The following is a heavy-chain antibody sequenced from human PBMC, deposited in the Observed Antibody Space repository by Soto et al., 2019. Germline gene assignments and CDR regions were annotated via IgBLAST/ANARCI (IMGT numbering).Heavy chain of an antibody. V-gene: IGHV3-21*01. CDR3: VNAPARIRFLNYSFYGMDV. CDR1: GFTFSSYS. D-gene: IGHD3-3*01. J-gene: IGHJ6*02. CDR2: ESSGNSYI. Sequence: PGGSLRLSCAASGFTFSSYSMNWVRQAPGKGLEGDGPESSGNSYIGCGDSVKGRLAITIDNAKNSLYLQMNRLRTDDTAVDYGVNAPARIRFLNYSFYGMDVWGQGTTVTVSS.